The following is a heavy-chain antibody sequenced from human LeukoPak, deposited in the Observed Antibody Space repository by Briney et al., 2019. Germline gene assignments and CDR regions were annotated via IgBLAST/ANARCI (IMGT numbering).Heavy chain of an antibody. J-gene: IGHJ4*02. CDR3: AREGGSSGYYCDY. Sequence: GGSLRLSCAASGFTFSDFWMSWVRQAPGKGLECVANIKHDGSEKYYVDSVKGRFTISRDNAKNSLYLQMNSLRAEDTAAYYCAREGGSSGYYCDYWGQGTLVTVSS. CDR1: GFTFSDFW. V-gene: IGHV3-7*01. D-gene: IGHD3-22*01. CDR2: IKHDGSEK.